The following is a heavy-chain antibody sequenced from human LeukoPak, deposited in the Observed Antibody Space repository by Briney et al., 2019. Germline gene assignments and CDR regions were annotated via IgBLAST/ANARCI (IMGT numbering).Heavy chain of an antibody. CDR2: ISGNGAST. CDR3: TRDEKSGSYPFDY. D-gene: IGHD1-26*01. J-gene: IGHJ4*02. Sequence: GGSLRLSCAASGFTLSNYTLNWVRQAPGKGLEWVSAISGNGASTYYADSVKGRFTISRDSSKNILYLQMNRLKTEDTAVYYCTRDEKSGSYPFDYWGQGTLVTVSS. CDR1: GFTLSNYT. V-gene: IGHV3-23*01.